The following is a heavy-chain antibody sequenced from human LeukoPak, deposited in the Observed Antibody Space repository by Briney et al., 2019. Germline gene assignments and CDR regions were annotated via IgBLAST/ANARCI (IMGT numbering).Heavy chain of an antibody. Sequence: GGSLRLSCVASGLTFGNYGMNWVRQAPGKGLEWVSSIGGGGSTTYYADSVRGRFTISRDNSKNTLYLQMNSLRAEDTAVYYCANHDSRLVHYCYYGMDVWGQGTTVTVSS. CDR2: IGGGGSTT. V-gene: IGHV3-23*01. J-gene: IGHJ6*02. CDR3: ANHDSRLVHYCYYGMDV. CDR1: GLTFGNYG. D-gene: IGHD6-19*01.